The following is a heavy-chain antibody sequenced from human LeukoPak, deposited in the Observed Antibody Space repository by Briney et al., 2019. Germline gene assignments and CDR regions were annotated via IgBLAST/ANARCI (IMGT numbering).Heavy chain of an antibody. Sequence: PGGSLRLSCAASGFTFSSYAMSWVRQAPGKGLEWVSAISGSGGSTYYADSVKGRFTISRDNSKNTLYLQMNSLRAEDTAVYYCARDLEGHYYDSSGYFDYWGQGTLVTVSS. J-gene: IGHJ4*02. D-gene: IGHD3-22*01. CDR3: ARDLEGHYYDSSGYFDY. CDR2: ISGSGGST. CDR1: GFTFSSYA. V-gene: IGHV3-23*01.